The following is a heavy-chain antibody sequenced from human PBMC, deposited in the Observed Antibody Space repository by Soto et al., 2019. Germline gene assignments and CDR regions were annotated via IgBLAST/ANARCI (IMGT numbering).Heavy chain of an antibody. CDR3: ARGPWGSGYYFDY. Sequence: ASVKVSCKASGYTFTGYYMHWVRQAPGQGLEWMGWINPNSGGTNYAQKFQGWVTMTRDTSISTAYMELSRLRSDDTAVYYCARGPWGSGYYFDYWGQGTLVTVSS. J-gene: IGHJ4*02. D-gene: IGHD3-10*01. CDR1: GYTFTGYY. CDR2: INPNSGGT. V-gene: IGHV1-2*04.